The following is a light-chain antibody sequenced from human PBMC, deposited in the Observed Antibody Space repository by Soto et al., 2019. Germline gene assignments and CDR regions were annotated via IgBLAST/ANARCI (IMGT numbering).Light chain of an antibody. Sequence: EMLLTQSPATLYLSTGERATLSCRASQSVSSSYLAWYQQKPGQAPRLLIYGASSRATGIPDRFSGSGSGTDFTLTISRLVSEDYAVYYCQQYGSSPPITFGQGTRLEIK. CDR3: QQYGSSPPIT. V-gene: IGKV3-20*01. J-gene: IGKJ5*01. CDR1: QSVSSSY. CDR2: GAS.